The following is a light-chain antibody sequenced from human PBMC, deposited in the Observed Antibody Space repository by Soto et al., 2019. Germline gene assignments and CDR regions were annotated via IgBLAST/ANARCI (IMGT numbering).Light chain of an antibody. CDR1: SSDVGRYDY. J-gene: IGLJ3*02. CDR2: EVF. V-gene: IGLV2-11*01. Sequence: QSALTQPRSVSGSPGQSVTIFCTGTSSDVGRYDYVSWYRQDAGKAPKVIIYEVFQRPSGVPDRFSGSKSGNTASLTISGLQAEDEADYYCCAHAGSHTWVFGGGTKLTVL. CDR3: CAHAGSHTWV.